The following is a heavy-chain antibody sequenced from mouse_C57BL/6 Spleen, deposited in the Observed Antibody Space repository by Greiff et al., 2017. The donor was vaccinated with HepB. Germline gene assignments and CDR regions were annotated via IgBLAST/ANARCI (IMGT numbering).Heavy chain of an antibody. D-gene: IGHD2-1*01. CDR2: ISDGGSYT. J-gene: IGHJ2*01. Sequence: DVKLVESGGGLVKPGGSLKLSCAASGFTFSSYAMSWVRQTPEKRLEWVATISDGGSYTYYPDNVKGRFTISRDNAKNNLYLQMSHLKSEDTAMYYCARDAHGNYFDYWGQGTTLTVSS. CDR3: ARDAHGNYFDY. CDR1: GFTFSSYA. V-gene: IGHV5-4*01.